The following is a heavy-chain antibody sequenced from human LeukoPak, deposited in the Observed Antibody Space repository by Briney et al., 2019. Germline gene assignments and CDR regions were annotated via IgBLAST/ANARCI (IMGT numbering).Heavy chain of an antibody. CDR3: ARLLFSGSICRVVYN. CDR1: EFTFSSYS. Sequence: GGSLRLSCVASEFTFSSYSMSWVRQAPGRGPEWVSSITSSGDLTFYTDSVKGRFTISRDNAKNTLYLQMNSLRAEDTAIYYCARLLFSGSICRVVYNSGQGTLVTDSS. CDR2: ITSSGDLT. J-gene: IGHJ4*02. V-gene: IGHV3-23*01. D-gene: IGHD3-22*01.